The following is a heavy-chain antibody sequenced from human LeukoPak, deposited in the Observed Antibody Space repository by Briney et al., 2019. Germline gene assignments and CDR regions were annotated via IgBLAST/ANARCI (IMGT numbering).Heavy chain of an antibody. D-gene: IGHD2-15*01. Sequence: PGGSLRLSCAASGFTFSSYAMSWVRQAPGKGLEWVSAISGSGGSTYYADSVKGQFTISRDNSQNTLYLQMNSLRAEDTAVYYCAKWSRKVVAHSFDYWGQGTLVTVSS. V-gene: IGHV3-23*01. CDR2: ISGSGGST. CDR1: GFTFSSYA. CDR3: AKWSRKVVAHSFDY. J-gene: IGHJ4*02.